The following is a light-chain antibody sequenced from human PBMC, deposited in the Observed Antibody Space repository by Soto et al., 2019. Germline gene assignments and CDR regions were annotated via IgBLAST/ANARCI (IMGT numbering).Light chain of an antibody. CDR2: EAS. V-gene: IGKV3-20*01. CDR3: QQYDSSPRT. Sequence: EIVLTQSPATLSLSPGERATLSCRASQSVSSYLAWYQQKHGQAPRLLIYEASTRAIGIPDRFSGSVSGTELTITISRLEPEDCAVYYGQQYDSSPRTFGQGTKVDIK. CDR1: QSVSSY. J-gene: IGKJ1*01.